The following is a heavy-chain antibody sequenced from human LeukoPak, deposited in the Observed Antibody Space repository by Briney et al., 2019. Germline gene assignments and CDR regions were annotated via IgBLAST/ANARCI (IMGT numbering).Heavy chain of an antibody. Sequence: ASVKVSCKASGYTFTSYDINWVRQATGQGLEWMGWMNPNSGNTGYAQKFQGRVTMTRNTSISTAYMELSSLRSEDTAVYYCARVPNTSSKRKRVYYYYYMDVWGKGTTVTISS. CDR2: MNPNSGNT. CDR1: GYTFTSYD. J-gene: IGHJ6*03. V-gene: IGHV1-8*02. D-gene: IGHD2-2*01. CDR3: ARVPNTSSKRKRVYYYYYMDV.